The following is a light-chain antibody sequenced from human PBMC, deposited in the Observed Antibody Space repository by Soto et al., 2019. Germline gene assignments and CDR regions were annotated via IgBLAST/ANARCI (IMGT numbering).Light chain of an antibody. CDR3: QQYNSYET. CDR2: DAS. CDR1: QNINDW. J-gene: IGKJ1*01. Sequence: DIQMTQSPSTLSASVGDRVTITCRASQNINDWLAWYQQKEVKAPKLLIYDASTLESGVPSRFSGSGSWTEFTLTITSLQPDDFASYSCQQYNSYETFGQWPKVEIK. V-gene: IGKV1-5*01.